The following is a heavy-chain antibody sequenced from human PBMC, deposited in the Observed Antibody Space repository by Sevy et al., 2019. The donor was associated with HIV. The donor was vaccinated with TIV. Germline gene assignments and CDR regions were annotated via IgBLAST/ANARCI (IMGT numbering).Heavy chain of an antibody. CDR1: GGSISSGDYY. Sequence: SDTLSLTCTVSGGSISSGDYYWSWIRQPPGKGLEWIGYIYYSGSTYYNPSLKSRVTISVDTSKNQFSLKLSSVTAADTAVYYCARENDYVWGSYRLNYFDYWGQGTLVTVSS. V-gene: IGHV4-30-4*02. D-gene: IGHD3-16*02. J-gene: IGHJ4*02. CDR3: ARENDYVWGSYRLNYFDY. CDR2: IYYSGST.